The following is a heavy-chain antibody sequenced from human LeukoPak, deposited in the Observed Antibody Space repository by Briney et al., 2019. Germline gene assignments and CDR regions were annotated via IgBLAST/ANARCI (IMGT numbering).Heavy chain of an antibody. CDR1: GFTFSRYW. CDR3: ARDKGDYDTGGSLFVF. CDR2: IKQGGGEI. J-gene: IGHJ4*02. V-gene: IGHV3-7*03. D-gene: IGHD3-22*01. Sequence: TGGSLRLSCAASGFTFSRYWMSWVRQVPRKGLEWVANIKQGGGEIYYVDSVKGRFTISRDNAKNSLYLQMNNLRAEDTAVYYCARDKGDYDTGGSLFVFGGQGTLVTVSS.